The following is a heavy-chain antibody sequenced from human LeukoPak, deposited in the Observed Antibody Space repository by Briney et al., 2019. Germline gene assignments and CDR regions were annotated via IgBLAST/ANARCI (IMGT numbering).Heavy chain of an antibody. J-gene: IGHJ4*02. D-gene: IGHD2-2*02. CDR3: ARSGDCSSTSCYNGGYYFDY. CDR2: IYYSGST. Sequence: SQTLSLTCTVSGGSISSGGYYWSWIRQHPGKGLEWLGYIYYSGSTYYNPSLKSRVTISVDTSKNQFSLKLSSVTAADTAVYYCARSGDCSSTSCYNGGYYFDYWGQGTLVTVSS. V-gene: IGHV4-31*03. CDR1: GGSISSGGYY.